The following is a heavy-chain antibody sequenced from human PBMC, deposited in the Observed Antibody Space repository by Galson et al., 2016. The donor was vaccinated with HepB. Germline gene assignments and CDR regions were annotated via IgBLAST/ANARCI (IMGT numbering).Heavy chain of an antibody. CDR2: IRISGNTV. J-gene: IGHJ4*02. CDR3: AREADFYDRTGYFPPFAY. CDR1: GFTFSRYN. Sequence: SLRLSCAGTGFTFSRYNMNWVRQAPGKGLEWLADIRISGNTVYYADSVKGRFTISRDNDKNSVYLQMDSLRDEGTAVYYCAREADFYDRTGYFPPFAYWGQGILVTVSS. V-gene: IGHV3-48*03. D-gene: IGHD3-22*01.